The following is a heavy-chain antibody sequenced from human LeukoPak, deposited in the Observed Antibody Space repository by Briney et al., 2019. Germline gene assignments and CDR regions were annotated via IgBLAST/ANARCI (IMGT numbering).Heavy chain of an antibody. CDR3: ARGLSGYYDYVWGSYRNYGGAFDI. V-gene: IGHV4-34*01. Sequence: PSETLSLTCAVYGGSFSGYYWSWIRQPPGKGLEWIGEINHSGSTNYNPSLKSRVTISVDTSKNQFSLKLSSVTAADTAVYYCARGLSGYYDYVWGSYRNYGGAFDIWGQGTTVTVSS. J-gene: IGHJ3*02. CDR1: GGSFSGYY. CDR2: INHSGST. D-gene: IGHD3-16*02.